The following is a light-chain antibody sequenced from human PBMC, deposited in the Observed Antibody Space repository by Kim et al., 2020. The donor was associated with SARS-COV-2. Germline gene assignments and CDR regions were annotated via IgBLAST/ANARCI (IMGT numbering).Light chain of an antibody. V-gene: IGLV3-21*04. CDR3: QVWDSDTDHRV. Sequence: AAGRANTCTCRGNNDGSNSDHWVQQQPSPAPDLVISHDGDRPSCTPDPFSGSNSGNTATLTITGVEAEDEDDYYCQVWDSDTDHRVFGGGTQLTVL. J-gene: IGLJ3*02. CDR2: HDG. CDR1: NDGSNS.